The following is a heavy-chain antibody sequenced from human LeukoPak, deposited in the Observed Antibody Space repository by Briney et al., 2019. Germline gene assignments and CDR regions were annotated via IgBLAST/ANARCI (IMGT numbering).Heavy chain of an antibody. CDR2: ISRSSSHMYYA. V-gene: IGHV3-21*04. CDR3: VKDRDFWSGLDV. Sequence: GGSLRLSCVASGFTFSSYSMNWVRQAPGKGLEWVSSISRSSSHMYYADYADSVKGRFTISRDNAKNSLYLQMNSLKLEDTALYYCVKDRDFWSGLDVWGQGTMVTVS. J-gene: IGHJ6*02. D-gene: IGHD3-3*01. CDR1: GFTFSSYS.